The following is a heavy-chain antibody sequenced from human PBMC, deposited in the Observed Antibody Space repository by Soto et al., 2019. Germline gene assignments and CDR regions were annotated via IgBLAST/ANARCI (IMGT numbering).Heavy chain of an antibody. Sequence: LRLSCAASGFSFSSYVMYWVRQAPGKGLEWVAAISYDGTKKYYADSVKGRFTLSRDNSKNTLYLQMNSLRAGDTAVYYCAKGSYSGVYSDFDYWGQGSLVTVSS. CDR1: GFSFSSYV. CDR3: AKGSYSGVYSDFDY. CDR2: ISYDGTKK. D-gene: IGHD1-26*01. J-gene: IGHJ4*02. V-gene: IGHV3-30*18.